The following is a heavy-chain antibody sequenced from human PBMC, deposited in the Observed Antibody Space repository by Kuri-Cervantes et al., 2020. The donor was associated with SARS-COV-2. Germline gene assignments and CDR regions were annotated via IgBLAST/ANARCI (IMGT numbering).Heavy chain of an antibody. CDR2: INHGGST. J-gene: IGHJ4*02. D-gene: IGHD2-15*01. CDR1: GGSFSGYH. CDR3: ARWVAATGFDY. Sequence: SETLSLTCAVYGGSFSGYHWSWIRQRPGKGLEWVGEINHGGSTNYNPSLKSRVTVSVDTSKNQVSLKLTSVTAADTAVYYCARWVAATGFDYWGQGTLVTVSS. V-gene: IGHV4-34*01.